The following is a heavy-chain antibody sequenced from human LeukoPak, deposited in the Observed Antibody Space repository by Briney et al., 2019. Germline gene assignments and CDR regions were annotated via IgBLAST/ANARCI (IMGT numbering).Heavy chain of an antibody. CDR2: ISSSSSYI. V-gene: IGHV3-21*01. J-gene: IGHJ5*02. Sequence: PGGSLRLSCAASGFTFSSYSMNWVRQAPGKGLEWVSSISSSSSYIYYADSVKGRFTISRDNAKNSLYLQMNSLRAEDTAVYYCARDVKAYDYVLLDPWGQGTLVTVSS. CDR3: ARDVKAYDYVLLDP. CDR1: GFTFSSYS. D-gene: IGHD3-16*01.